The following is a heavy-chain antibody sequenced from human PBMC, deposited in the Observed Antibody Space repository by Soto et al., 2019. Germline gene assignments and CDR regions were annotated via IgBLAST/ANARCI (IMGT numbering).Heavy chain of an antibody. D-gene: IGHD2-8*01. V-gene: IGHV4-34*01. CDR2: INHSGST. CDR3: ARGRNCTNGVCYRPFDY. CDR1: GGSFSGYY. Sequence: SETLSLTCAVYGGSFSGYYWSWIRQPPGKGLEWIGEINHSGSTNYNPSLKSRVTISVDTSKNQFSLKLSSVTAADTAVYYCARGRNCTNGVCYRPFDYWGQGTLVTVS. J-gene: IGHJ4*02.